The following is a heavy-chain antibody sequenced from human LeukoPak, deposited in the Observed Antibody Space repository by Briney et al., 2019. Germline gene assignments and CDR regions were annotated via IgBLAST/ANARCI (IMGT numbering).Heavy chain of an antibody. J-gene: IGHJ4*02. CDR2: ISSSSSYI. V-gene: IGHV3-21*01. D-gene: IGHD2-2*01. CDR3: ARDRAIVVIPDATGY. Sequence: GGSLRLSCAASGFTFSSYSMNWVRQAPGKGLEWVSSISSSSSYIYYADSVKGRFTISRDNAENSLYLQMNSLRADDTAVYYCARDRAIVVIPDATGYWGQGTLVTVSS. CDR1: GFTFSSYS.